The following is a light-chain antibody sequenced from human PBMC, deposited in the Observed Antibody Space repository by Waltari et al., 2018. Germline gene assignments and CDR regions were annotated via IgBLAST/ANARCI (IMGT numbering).Light chain of an antibody. Sequence: QSVLTQPPSASGTPGQRVAISCSGSYSSIGRNTVNWYQQVPGTAPKLLIYSHDQRPAGVPDRFSGSKSGTSASLAISGLQSEDEADYYCATWDDRLTGVVFGGGTKVTVL. CDR1: YSSIGRNT. V-gene: IGLV1-44*01. J-gene: IGLJ2*01. CDR2: SHD. CDR3: ATWDDRLTGVV.